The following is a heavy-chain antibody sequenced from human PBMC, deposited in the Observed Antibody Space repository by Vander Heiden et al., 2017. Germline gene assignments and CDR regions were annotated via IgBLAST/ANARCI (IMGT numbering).Heavy chain of an antibody. J-gene: IGHJ3*02. V-gene: IGHV4-34*01. Sequence: QVQLQQWGAGLLKPPETLSLSCAVDGGSFSGYYWSWIRQPPGKGLEWIGEINHSGTTNYNPSLKSRVTISVDTSKNQFSLKMSSVTAADTAVYYCARCVVVGPATVSRAFDIWGQGTMVTVSS. D-gene: IGHD2-2*01. CDR3: ARCVVVGPATVSRAFDI. CDR2: INHSGTT. CDR1: GGSFSGYY.